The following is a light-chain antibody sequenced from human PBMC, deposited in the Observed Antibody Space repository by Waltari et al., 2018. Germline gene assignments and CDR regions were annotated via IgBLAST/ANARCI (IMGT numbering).Light chain of an antibody. V-gene: IGLV2-8*01. Sequence: QSALTQPPSASGSPGQSAPLSCTGTSSDLGGSNYVSWYQQHPGKAPKLVIYEVSNRPSGVPERFSGSKSGNTASLTVSGLQAEDEADYYCSSNAGSNNFVFGTGTKVTVL. J-gene: IGLJ1*01. CDR2: EVS. CDR3: SSNAGSNNFV. CDR1: SSDLGGSNY.